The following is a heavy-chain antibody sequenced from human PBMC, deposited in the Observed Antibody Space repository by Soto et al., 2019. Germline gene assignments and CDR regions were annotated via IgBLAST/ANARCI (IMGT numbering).Heavy chain of an antibody. Sequence: ASVKVSCKASGYTFTSYAMHWVRQAPGQRLEWMGWINAGNGNTKYSQKFQGRVTITRDTSASTAYMELSSLRSEDTAVYYCAREGGGPYYYGSGSYFDYWGQGTLVTVSS. D-gene: IGHD3-10*01. CDR1: GYTFTSYA. CDR2: INAGNGNT. CDR3: AREGGGPYYYGSGSYFDY. V-gene: IGHV1-3*01. J-gene: IGHJ4*02.